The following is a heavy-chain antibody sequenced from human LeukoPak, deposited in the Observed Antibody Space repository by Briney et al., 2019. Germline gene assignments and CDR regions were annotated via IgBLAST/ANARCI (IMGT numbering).Heavy chain of an antibody. J-gene: IGHJ5*02. V-gene: IGHV4-34*01. Sequence: SETLSLTCAVYGGSFSDYYWSWICQPPGKGLEWIGEINHSGSTNYNPSLKSRVTISVDTSKNQFSLKLSSVTAADTAVYYCARLIRRFGVFNWFDPWGQGTLVTVSS. CDR3: ARLIRRFGVFNWFDP. CDR2: INHSGST. D-gene: IGHD3-10*01. CDR1: GGSFSDYY.